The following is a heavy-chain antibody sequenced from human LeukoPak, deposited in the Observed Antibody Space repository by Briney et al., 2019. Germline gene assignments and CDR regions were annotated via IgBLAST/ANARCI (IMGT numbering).Heavy chain of an antibody. CDR1: GYTFTSYA. CDR3: AGLVREASLYYYYYYMDV. J-gene: IGHJ6*03. D-gene: IGHD1-26*01. Sequence: ASVKVSCKASGYTFTSYAMHWVRQAPGQRLEWMGWINAGNGNTKYSQKFQGRVTITRDTSASTAYMELRSLRSDDTAVYYCAGLVREASLYYYYYYMDVWGKGTTVTVSS. CDR2: INAGNGNT. V-gene: IGHV1-3*01.